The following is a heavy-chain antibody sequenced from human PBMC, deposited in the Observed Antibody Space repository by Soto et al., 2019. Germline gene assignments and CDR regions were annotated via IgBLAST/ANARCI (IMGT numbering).Heavy chain of an antibody. Sequence: ASVKVSCKASGYTFTSYAMHWVRQAPGQRLEWMGWINAGNGNTKYSQKFQGRVTITRDTSASTAYMELNSLRAEDTALYYCAKDWIAAAGNPLWFDPWGQGTLVTVSS. J-gene: IGHJ5*02. V-gene: IGHV1-3*01. CDR2: INAGNGNT. D-gene: IGHD6-13*01. CDR1: GYTFTSYA. CDR3: AKDWIAAAGNPLWFDP.